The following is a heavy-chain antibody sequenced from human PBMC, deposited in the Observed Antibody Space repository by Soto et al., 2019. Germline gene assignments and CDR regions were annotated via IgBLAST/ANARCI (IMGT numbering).Heavy chain of an antibody. J-gene: IGHJ5*02. CDR2: ISYDGSNK. Sequence: GGSLRLSCAASGFTFSSYAMHWVRQAPGKGLEWVAVISYDGSNKYYADSVKGRFTISRDNSKNTLYLQMTSLRAEDTAVYYCARDRFGWIVVVVGVGWFDPWGQGTLVTVSS. CDR1: GFTFSSYA. D-gene: IGHD2-15*01. V-gene: IGHV3-30-3*01. CDR3: ARDRFGWIVVVVGVGWFDP.